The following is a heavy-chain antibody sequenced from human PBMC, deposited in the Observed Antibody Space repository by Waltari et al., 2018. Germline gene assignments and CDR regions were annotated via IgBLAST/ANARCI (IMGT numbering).Heavy chain of an antibody. CDR2: IIPILGMA. Sequence: QVQLVQSGAEVKKPGSSVKVSCKASGGTFSSYAISWVRQAPGQGLEWMGGIIPILGMANCAQKFQCRVTMTADESTSTAYMELSSLRSEDTALYYCAMGVVLAATLVSVGGSFDYWGQGTLFTVSS. J-gene: IGHJ4*02. D-gene: IGHD2-15*01. CDR3: AMGVVLAATLVSVGGSFDY. CDR1: GGTFSSYA. V-gene: IGHV1-69*13.